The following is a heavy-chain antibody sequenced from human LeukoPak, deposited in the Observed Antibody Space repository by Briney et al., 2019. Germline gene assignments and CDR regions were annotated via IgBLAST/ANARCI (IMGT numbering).Heavy chain of an antibody. CDR3: AKERQTGDYFTSDF. CDR2: INGRGDST. D-gene: IGHD4-17*01. CDR1: GLTFNNYA. J-gene: IGHJ4*02. V-gene: IGHV3-23*01. Sequence: PGGSLRLSCAASGLTFNNYAMTWVRQAPGKGLEWVSAINGRGDSTFYADSVKGQFTISRDNSKSTVYLQMNSLRADDTAVYYCAKERQTGDYFTSDFSGQGTLVTVSS.